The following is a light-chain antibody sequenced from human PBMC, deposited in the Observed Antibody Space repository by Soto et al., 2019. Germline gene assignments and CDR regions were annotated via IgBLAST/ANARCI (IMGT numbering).Light chain of an antibody. CDR3: QQSYNSPPIT. J-gene: IGKJ5*01. V-gene: IGKV1-39*01. Sequence: DIQMTQSPSSLSASVGDRVTITCRAGQNIFSSLNWYQQKPGKAPKLLIYAASSLQSGVPSRFSGSGSGTDFTLTITSLQPEDFATYYCQQSYNSPPITCGQGTRLEIK. CDR1: QNIFSS. CDR2: AAS.